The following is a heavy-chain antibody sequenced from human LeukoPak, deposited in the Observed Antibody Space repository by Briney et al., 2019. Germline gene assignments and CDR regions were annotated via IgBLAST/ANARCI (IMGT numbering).Heavy chain of an antibody. CDR1: GGSISSYY. J-gene: IGHJ6*02. CDR3: ARGQYYDFWSGYYNYYYYGMDV. V-gene: IGHV4-59*01. D-gene: IGHD3-3*01. CDR2: IYYSGST. Sequence: SETLSLTCTVSGGSISSYYRSWIRQPPGKGLEWIGYIYYSGSTNYNPSLKSRVTISVDTSKNQFSLKLSSVTAADTAVYYCARGQYYDFWSGYYNYYYYGMDVWGQGTTVTVSS.